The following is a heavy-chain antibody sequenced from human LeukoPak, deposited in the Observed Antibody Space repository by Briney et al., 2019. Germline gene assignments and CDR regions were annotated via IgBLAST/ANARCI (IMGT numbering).Heavy chain of an antibody. D-gene: IGHD1-1*01. Sequence: SETLSLTCTVSGGSISSSSYYWGWIRQPPGKGLEWIGSIYYSGSTYYNPSLKSRVTISVDTSKNQFSLKLSSVTAADTAVYYCARDKRENQLYYYYYMDVWGKGTTVTVSS. V-gene: IGHV4-39*07. J-gene: IGHJ6*03. CDR1: GGSISSSSYY. CDR2: IYYSGST. CDR3: ARDKRENQLYYYYYMDV.